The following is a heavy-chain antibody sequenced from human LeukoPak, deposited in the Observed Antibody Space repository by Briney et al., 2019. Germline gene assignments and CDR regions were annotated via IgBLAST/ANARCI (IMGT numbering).Heavy chain of an antibody. CDR3: AKANWGSGY. V-gene: IGHV3-23*01. Sequence: GGSLRLSCAASGFTFSSYAMSWVRQAPGKGLEWVSSISASGGGTVYADSVKGRVTISRDNSKNTLYLQMNSLRAEDTAVYYCAKANWGSGYWGQGTLVTVSS. CDR2: ISASGGGT. J-gene: IGHJ4*02. D-gene: IGHD7-27*01. CDR1: GFTFSSYA.